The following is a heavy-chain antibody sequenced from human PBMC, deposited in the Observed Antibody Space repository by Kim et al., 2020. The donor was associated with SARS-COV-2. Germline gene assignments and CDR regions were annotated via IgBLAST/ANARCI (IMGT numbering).Heavy chain of an antibody. CDR3: ARGVDGGNFGY. D-gene: IGHD2-15*01. V-gene: IGHV1-3*01. J-gene: IGHJ4*02. CDR2: INAGNGNT. CDR1: GYTFTSYA. Sequence: ASVKVSCKASGYTFTSYAMHWVRQAPGQRLEWMGLINAGNGNTKYSQKFQGRVTITRDTSASTAYMELSSLRSEDTAVYYCARGVDGGNFGYWGQGTLVTVFS.